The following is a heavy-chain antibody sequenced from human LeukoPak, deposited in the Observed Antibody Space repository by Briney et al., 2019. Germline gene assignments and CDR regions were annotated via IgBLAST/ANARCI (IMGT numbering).Heavy chain of an antibody. CDR1: GFTFSSYS. CDR3: ARDSVTAYYYYGMDV. Sequence: GRSLRLSCAASGFTFSSYSMNWVRQAPGKGLEWVSCISSSSSYIYYADSVKGRFTISRDNAKNSLYLQMNSLRAEDTAVYYCARDSVTAYYYYGMDVWGQGTTVTVSS. CDR2: ISSSSSYI. D-gene: IGHD4-17*01. J-gene: IGHJ6*02. V-gene: IGHV3-21*01.